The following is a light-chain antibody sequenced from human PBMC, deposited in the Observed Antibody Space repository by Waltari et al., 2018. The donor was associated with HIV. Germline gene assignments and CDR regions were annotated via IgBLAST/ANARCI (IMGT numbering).Light chain of an antibody. CDR1: SPTPGTNT. Sequence: QSVLNQPPSASGTPGQRVTISCSGSSPTPGTNTVSWYQQVPGTSPKLLIYNNNQLPSGVPDRFSGSKSGTSASLAITGLQSEDEADYHCAAWDDSLNGQVVFGGGTKLTVL. V-gene: IGLV1-44*01. CDR2: NNN. J-gene: IGLJ3*02. CDR3: AAWDDSLNGQVV.